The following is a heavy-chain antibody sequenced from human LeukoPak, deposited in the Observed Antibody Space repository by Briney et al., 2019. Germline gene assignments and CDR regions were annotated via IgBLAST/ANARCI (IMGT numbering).Heavy chain of an antibody. CDR2: IIPIFGTA. CDR3: ARSRAVWFGELLYYYYMDV. D-gene: IGHD3-10*01. Sequence: SVKVSCKASGGTFSSYAISWVRQAPGQGLEWMGGIIPIFGTANYAQKFQGRVTITADESTSTAYMELSSLRSEDTAVYYCARSRAVWFGELLYYYYMDVWGKGTTVTISS. J-gene: IGHJ6*03. V-gene: IGHV1-69*13. CDR1: GGTFSSYA.